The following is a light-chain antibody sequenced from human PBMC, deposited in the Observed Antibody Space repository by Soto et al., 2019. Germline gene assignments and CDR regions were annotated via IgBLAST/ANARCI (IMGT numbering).Light chain of an antibody. J-gene: IGKJ4*01. V-gene: IGKV3-15*01. CDR2: GAS. Sequence: EIVMTQSPATLSVSPGEGATLSCRASQSVSSNLAWYQQKPGQAPRLLILGASTMATGIPARFSGSGSGTDFSLTISALQSEDLAIYYCQQYSNWPLTFGGGTKVGIK. CDR1: QSVSSN. CDR3: QQYSNWPLT.